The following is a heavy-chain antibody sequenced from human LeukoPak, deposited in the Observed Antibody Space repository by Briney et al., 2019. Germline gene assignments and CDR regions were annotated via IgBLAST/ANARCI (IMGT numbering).Heavy chain of an antibody. CDR1: GGSISSGGYS. CDR2: IYHSGST. J-gene: IGHJ3*02. CDR3: ARGISDYDILTGYYIRAFDI. V-gene: IGHV4-30-2*01. Sequence: SETLSLTCAVSGGSISSGGYSWSWIRQPPGKGLEWIGYIYHSGSTYYNPSLKSRVTISVDRSKNQFSLKLSSVTAADTAVYHCARGISDYDILTGYYIRAFDIWGQGTMVTVSS. D-gene: IGHD3-9*01.